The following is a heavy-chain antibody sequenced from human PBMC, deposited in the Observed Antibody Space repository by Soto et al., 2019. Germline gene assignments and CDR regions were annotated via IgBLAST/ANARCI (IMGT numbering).Heavy chain of an antibody. D-gene: IGHD2-21*01. V-gene: IGHV4-31*03. Sequence: QVQLQESGPGLVKPSRTLSLTCTVSGGSISSGDYYWSWIRQHPGKGLEWVGYISYSGTTHYNPSLKSRVTTSVDTSKNQFSLRLSSVTAADTAVYYCARLHIAPWGGWFDPWGQGTLVTVSS. CDR2: ISYSGTT. J-gene: IGHJ5*02. CDR1: GGSISSGDYY. CDR3: ARLHIAPWGGWFDP.